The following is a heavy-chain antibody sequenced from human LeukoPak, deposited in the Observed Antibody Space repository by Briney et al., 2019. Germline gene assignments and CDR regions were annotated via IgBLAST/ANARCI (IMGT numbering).Heavy chain of an antibody. V-gene: IGHV3-33*03. Sequence: GGSLRLSCKTSGFIFSNYAMHWVRQAPGKGLDWVAMIWHDGATKFYADSVKGRFTISRDNSKDTLYLQMDSLRAEDTAVYYCATDRATQYFDYWGQGTLVSVPS. D-gene: IGHD2-15*01. CDR3: ATDRATQYFDY. J-gene: IGHJ4*02. CDR1: GFIFSNYA. CDR2: IWHDGATK.